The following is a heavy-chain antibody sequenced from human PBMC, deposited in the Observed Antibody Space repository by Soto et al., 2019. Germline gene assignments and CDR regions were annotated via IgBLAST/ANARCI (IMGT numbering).Heavy chain of an antibody. D-gene: IGHD6-6*01. Sequence: QVQLVESGGGLVKPGGSLRLSCAASGFTFSGYNMSWIRQAPGKGVEWVSYITSSGSNTFDAESVKGRFTISRDNTMNLLYLQMNSLSGEDTAVYYCARRGTISSDHPFDHWGQGTLVTVSS. J-gene: IGHJ4*02. V-gene: IGHV3-11*01. CDR2: ITSSGSNT. CDR1: GFTFSGYN. CDR3: ARRGTISSDHPFDH.